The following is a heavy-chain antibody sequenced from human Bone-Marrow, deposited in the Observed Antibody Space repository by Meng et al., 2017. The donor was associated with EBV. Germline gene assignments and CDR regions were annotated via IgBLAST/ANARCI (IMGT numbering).Heavy chain of an antibody. CDR1: GGTFRSDA. J-gene: IGHJ4*02. V-gene: IGHV1-69*01. Sequence: QVQLVQSGGEVKKPGSSVKVSCKTSGGTFRSDAISWVRQAPGQGLEWMGGLIPMSDAPHYAQKFQGRVTITADESTSTHYMDLSGLRSEDTAVYYCASESGRGFTPDYWGQGTLVTVSS. D-gene: IGHD3-10*01. CDR2: LIPMSDAP. CDR3: ASESGRGFTPDY.